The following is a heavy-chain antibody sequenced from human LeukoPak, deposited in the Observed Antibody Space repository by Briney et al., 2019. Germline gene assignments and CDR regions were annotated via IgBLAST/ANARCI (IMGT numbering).Heavy chain of an antibody. CDR3: ARSRLYCSSTSCYPHFDY. Sequence: SETLSPTCAVSGGSISSHYWSWIRQPPGKGLEWIGYIYYSGSTNYNPSLKSRVTISVDTSKNQFSLKLSSVTAADTAVYYCARSRLYCSSTSCYPHFDYWGQGTLVTVSS. V-gene: IGHV4-59*11. CDR1: GGSISSHY. D-gene: IGHD2-2*01. CDR2: IYYSGST. J-gene: IGHJ4*02.